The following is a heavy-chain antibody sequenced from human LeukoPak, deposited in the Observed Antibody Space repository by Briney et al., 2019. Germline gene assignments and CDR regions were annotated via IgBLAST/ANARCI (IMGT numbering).Heavy chain of an antibody. J-gene: IGHJ4*02. CDR2: ISAYNGNT. Sequence: ASVKVSCRASGYTFTSYGISWVRQAPGQGLEWMGWISAYNGNTNYAQKLQGRVTMTTDTSTSTAYMELRSLRSDDTAVYYCARVGYYGSGSYSVFDYWGQGTLSPSPQ. CDR3: ARVGYYGSGSYSVFDY. D-gene: IGHD3-10*01. CDR1: GYTFTSYG. V-gene: IGHV1-18*01.